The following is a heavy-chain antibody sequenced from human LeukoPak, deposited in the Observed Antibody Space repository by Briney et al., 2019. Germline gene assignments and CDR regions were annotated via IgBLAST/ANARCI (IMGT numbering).Heavy chain of an antibody. D-gene: IGHD3-16*02. J-gene: IGHJ5*02. CDR1: GFTFSSYS. Sequence: PGGSLRLSCAASGFTFSSYSMNWDRQAPGKGLEWVSSISSSSSYIYYADSVKGRFTISRDNAKNSLYLQMNSLRAEDTAVYYCASVGGGGVIVNGAWFDPWGQGTLVTVSS. CDR3: ASVGGGGVIVNGAWFDP. V-gene: IGHV3-21*01. CDR2: ISSSSSYI.